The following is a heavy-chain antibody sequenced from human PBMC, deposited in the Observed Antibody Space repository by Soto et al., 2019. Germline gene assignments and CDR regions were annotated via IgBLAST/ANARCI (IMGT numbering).Heavy chain of an antibody. CDR2: IYYSGST. V-gene: IGHV4-39*01. J-gene: IGHJ5*02. CDR3: ARPNSGSRNWFGP. D-gene: IGHD1-26*01. CDR1: GGSISSSSYY. Sequence: PSETLSLTCTVSGGSISSSSYYWGWIRQPPGKGLEWIGSIYYSGSTYYNPSLKSRVTISVDTSKNQFSLKLSSVTAADTAVYYCARPNSGSRNWFGPWGQGTLVTVSS.